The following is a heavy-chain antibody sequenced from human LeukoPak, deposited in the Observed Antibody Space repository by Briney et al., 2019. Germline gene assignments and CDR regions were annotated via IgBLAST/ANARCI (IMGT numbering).Heavy chain of an antibody. CDR3: ARVGSSGWYVHPTLDY. CDR1: EYTFTAYY. Sequence: ASVKVSSKASEYTFTAYYIHWVRQGPGQGLEWMGWINPNSGDTKYGQKFQGRVTMTRDTSINTAYMEVTGLISDDTAVYYCARVGSSGWYVHPTLDYWGQGTLVTVSS. V-gene: IGHV1-2*02. D-gene: IGHD6-19*01. J-gene: IGHJ4*02. CDR2: INPNSGDT.